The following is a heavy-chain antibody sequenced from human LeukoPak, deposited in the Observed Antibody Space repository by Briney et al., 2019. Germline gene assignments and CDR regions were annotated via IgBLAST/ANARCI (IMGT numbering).Heavy chain of an antibody. V-gene: IGHV4-4*07. CDR3: AKSNGYGLIDV. J-gene: IGHJ3*01. D-gene: IGHD3-22*01. CDR2: IYTSGST. CDR1: GGSISNYY. Sequence: PSETLSLTCTVSGGSISNYYWSWIRQPAGKGLEWLGRIYTSGSTNYNPSLKSRVTISLDTSRNQFSLKLNSVTAADTAVYYCAKSNGYGLIDVWGQGTMVTVSS.